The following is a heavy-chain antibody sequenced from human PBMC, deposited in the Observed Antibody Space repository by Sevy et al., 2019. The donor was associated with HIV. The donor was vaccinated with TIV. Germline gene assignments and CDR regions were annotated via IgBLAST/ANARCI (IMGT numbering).Heavy chain of an antibody. CDR1: GYSFTDYW. CDR3: ARGARGTLPSYYYYTMDV. V-gene: IGHV5-51*01. J-gene: IGHJ6*02. D-gene: IGHD1-1*01. CDR2: IYPGDSDT. Sequence: GESLKISCKGSGYSFTDYWVGWVRQIPGKGLEWMGIIYPGDSDTTYSPAFQGQVTISADKSISTAYLQWSSLKASDTAIYYCARGARGTLPSYYYYTMDVWGQGTTVTVSS.